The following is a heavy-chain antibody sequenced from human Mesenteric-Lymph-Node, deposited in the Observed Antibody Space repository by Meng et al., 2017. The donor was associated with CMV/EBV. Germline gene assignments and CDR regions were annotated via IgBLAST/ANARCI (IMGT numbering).Heavy chain of an antibody. Sequence: WMGWIHSNSGATDYAPSFQGRVTITVDTSISTGYMELSGLRSDDTAVYYCARDGSPVGKNWFDPWGQGTLVTVSS. CDR2: IHSNSGAT. V-gene: IGHV1-2*02. D-gene: IGHD1-1*01. J-gene: IGHJ5*02. CDR3: ARDGSPVGKNWFDP.